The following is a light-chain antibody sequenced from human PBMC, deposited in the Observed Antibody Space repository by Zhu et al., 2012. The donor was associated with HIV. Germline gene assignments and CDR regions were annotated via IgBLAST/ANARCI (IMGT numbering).Light chain of an antibody. V-gene: IGKV1-8*01. CDR1: QGVSTY. CDR2: AAS. CDR3: QQYYSYPRT. J-gene: IGKJ1*01. Sequence: AIRMTQSPSSFSASTGDRVTITCRASQGVSTYLAWYQQKPGKAPGLLIYAASSLQSGVPSRFSGSGSGTDFTLTISCPQSEDFATYYCQQYYSYPRTFGQGTKVEIK.